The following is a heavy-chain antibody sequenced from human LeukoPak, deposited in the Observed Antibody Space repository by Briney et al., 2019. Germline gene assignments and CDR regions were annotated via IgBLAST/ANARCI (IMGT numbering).Heavy chain of an antibody. V-gene: IGHV4-61*01. Sequence: SETLSLTCIVSGRSVSSCSYYWSWIRQPPGKGLEWIGYIYYSASTNYNPSPKSRVSISVDTSNNQFSLKLSSVTAADTAVYYCARDRHYDFWSGYYYDYYYGMDVWGQGTTVTVSS. J-gene: IGHJ6*02. CDR2: IYYSAST. D-gene: IGHD3-3*01. CDR3: ARDRHYDFWSGYYYDYYYGMDV. CDR1: GRSVSSCSYY.